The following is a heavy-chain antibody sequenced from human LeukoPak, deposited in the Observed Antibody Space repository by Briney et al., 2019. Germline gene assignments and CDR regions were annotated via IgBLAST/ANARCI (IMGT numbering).Heavy chain of an antibody. CDR3: TREWPSTGYFDY. V-gene: IGHV1-46*01. D-gene: IGHD1-1*01. CDR1: GYSLTSYF. J-gene: IGHJ4*02. CDR2: MSPSGDGA. Sequence: GASVKVSCKASGYSLTSYFMHWVRQAPGQGLEWMGVMSPSGDGANYIQEFQGRVTMTRDMSTSTDFMELTSLRPEDTAVYFCTREWPSTGYFDYWGQGTLVTVSS.